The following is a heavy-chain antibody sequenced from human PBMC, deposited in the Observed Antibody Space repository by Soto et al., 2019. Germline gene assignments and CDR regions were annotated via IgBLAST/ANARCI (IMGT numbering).Heavy chain of an antibody. CDR2: IFYSGST. CDR1: GGSINSGGYY. D-gene: IGHD3-3*01. Sequence: PSETLSLTCTVSGGSINSGGYYWSWIRQHPGKGLEWIGYIFYSGSTYYNPSLKSRVTISVDTSKNHFSLRLSSVTVADTAVYYCASASSYDFSHLAYWGQGTLVTV. V-gene: IGHV4-31*03. J-gene: IGHJ4*02. CDR3: ASASSYDFSHLAY.